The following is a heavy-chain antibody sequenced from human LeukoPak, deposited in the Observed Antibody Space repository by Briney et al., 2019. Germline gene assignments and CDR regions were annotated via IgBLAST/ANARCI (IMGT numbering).Heavy chain of an antibody. Sequence: PAASVKVSCKASGYTFTSYGISWVRQAPGQGLEWMGWISAYNGNTNYAQKLQGRVTMTTDTSTSTAYMELRSLRSDDTAVYYCARARANRYNPGREDYWGQGTLVTVSS. CDR3: ARARANRYNPGREDY. V-gene: IGHV1-18*01. CDR1: GYTFTSYG. CDR2: ISAYNGNT. J-gene: IGHJ4*02. D-gene: IGHD3-16*02.